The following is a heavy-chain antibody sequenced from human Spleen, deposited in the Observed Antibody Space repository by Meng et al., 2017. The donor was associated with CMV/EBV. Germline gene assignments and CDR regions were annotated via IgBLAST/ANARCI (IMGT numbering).Heavy chain of an antibody. J-gene: IGHJ3*02. D-gene: IGHD3-3*01. Sequence: ASVKVSCKASGYSFSSHDINWVRQATGQGLEWMGWMNPKNGDTGYPSRFQGRVTITRDTSTDTAYMELSSLRSDDTAVYYCARGRSRYSDFLGASYTADCFDIWGQGTLVTVSS. CDR1: GYSFSSHD. V-gene: IGHV1-8*01. CDR2: MNPKNGDT. CDR3: ARGRSRYSDFLGASYTADCFDI.